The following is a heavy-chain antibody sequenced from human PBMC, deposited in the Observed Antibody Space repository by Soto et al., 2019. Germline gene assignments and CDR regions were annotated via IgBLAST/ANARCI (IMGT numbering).Heavy chain of an antibody. CDR1: GFTFSSYA. CDR3: AKCTTRTTAGY. Sequence: EVQLLESGGGLVQPGGSLRLCCAASGFTFSSYAMSWVRQAPGKGLEWVSAISGSGGNTYYADSVKGRFTISRDNSKNTLYLQMNSLRVEDTAVYYCAKCTTRTTAGYWGQGTLVTVSS. D-gene: IGHD1-1*01. CDR2: ISGSGGNT. V-gene: IGHV3-23*01. J-gene: IGHJ4*02.